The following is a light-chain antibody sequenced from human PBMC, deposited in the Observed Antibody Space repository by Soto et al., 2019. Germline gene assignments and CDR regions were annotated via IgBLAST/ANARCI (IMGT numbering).Light chain of an antibody. J-gene: IGLJ3*02. CDR3: SSYTSSSTRV. CDR2: EVS. Sequence: QSALTQPASVSGSPGQSITISCTGTSSDVGGYNYVSWYQQHPGKAPKLMIYEVSNRPSGVSNRFSGSKSGNTASLTISGLQAEDEADYYCSSYTSSSTRVFGGGTKQTV. CDR1: SSDVGGYNY. V-gene: IGLV2-14*01.